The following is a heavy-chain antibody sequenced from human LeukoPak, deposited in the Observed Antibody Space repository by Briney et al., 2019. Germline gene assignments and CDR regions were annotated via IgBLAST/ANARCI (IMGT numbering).Heavy chain of an antibody. CDR1: GFSFSNYA. CDR2: INGRGGRT. CDR3: ARLRGGGRSSSWYLGAFDI. V-gene: IGHV3-23*01. D-gene: IGHD6-13*01. J-gene: IGHJ3*02. Sequence: PGGSLRLSCVGSGFSFSNYAMTWVRQAPGKGLEWVTGINGRGGRTHYADSVKGRFTVSRDNAKNSLYLQMNSLRAEDTAVYYCARLRGGGRSSSWYLGAFDIWGQGTMVTVSS.